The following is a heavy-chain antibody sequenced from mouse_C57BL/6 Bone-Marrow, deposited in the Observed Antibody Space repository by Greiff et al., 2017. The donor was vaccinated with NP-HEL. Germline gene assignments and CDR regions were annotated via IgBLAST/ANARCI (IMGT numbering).Heavy chain of an antibody. Sequence: VQLQQPGAELVRPGASVKLSCTASGFNIKDDYMHWVKQRPEQGLEWIGWIDPENGDTESASKFQGKATITADTSSNTAYLQLSSLTSEDTAVYYCATKPFITTVGGPYYYAMDYWGQGTSVTVSS. CDR2: IDPENGDT. V-gene: IGHV14-4*01. J-gene: IGHJ4*01. CDR3: ATKPFITTVGGPYYYAMDY. CDR1: GFNIKDDY. D-gene: IGHD1-1*01.